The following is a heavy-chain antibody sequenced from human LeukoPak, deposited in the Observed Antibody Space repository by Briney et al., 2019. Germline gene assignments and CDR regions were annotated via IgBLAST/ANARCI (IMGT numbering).Heavy chain of an antibody. Sequence: ASVKVSCKASGGTFSSYAISWVRQAPGQGLEWMGGIIPIFGTANYAQKFQGRVTITTDESTSTAYMELSSLRSEDTAVYYCARRPSDGLLSWFDPWGQGTLVTVSS. D-gene: IGHD2-21*01. J-gene: IGHJ5*02. V-gene: IGHV1-69*05. CDR1: GGTFSSYA. CDR3: ARRPSDGLLSWFDP. CDR2: IIPIFGTA.